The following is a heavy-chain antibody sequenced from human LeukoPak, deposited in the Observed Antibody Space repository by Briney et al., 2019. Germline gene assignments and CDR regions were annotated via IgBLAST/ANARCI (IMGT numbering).Heavy chain of an antibody. CDR3: ARDPAGIVVVPAAMHLGDAFDY. V-gene: IGHV1-2*02. CDR1: GYTFTGYY. D-gene: IGHD2-2*01. Sequence: ASVKVSCKASGYTFTGYYMHWVRQAPGQGLEWMGWIDPNSGGTNYAQKFQGRVTMTRDTSISTAYMELSRLRSDDTAVYYCARDPAGIVVVPAAMHLGDAFDYWGQGTLVTVSS. CDR2: IDPNSGGT. J-gene: IGHJ4*02.